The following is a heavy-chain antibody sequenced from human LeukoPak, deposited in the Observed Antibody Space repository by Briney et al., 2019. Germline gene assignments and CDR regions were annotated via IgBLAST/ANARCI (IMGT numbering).Heavy chain of an antibody. CDR3: AKAKRPMIVVVYYFDY. V-gene: IGHV3-23*01. Sequence: PGGSLRLSCAASGFTSSSYAMSWVRQAPGKGLEWVSAISGSGGSTYYADSVKGRFTISRDNSKNTLYLQMNSLRAEDTAVYYCAKAKRPMIVVVYYFDYWGQGTLVTVSS. J-gene: IGHJ4*02. D-gene: IGHD3-22*01. CDR1: GFTSSSYA. CDR2: ISGSGGST.